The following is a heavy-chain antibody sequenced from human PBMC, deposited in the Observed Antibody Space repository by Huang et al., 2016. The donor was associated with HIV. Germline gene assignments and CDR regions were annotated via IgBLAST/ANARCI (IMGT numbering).Heavy chain of an antibody. CDR2: FFYDGNT. D-gene: IGHD3-10*01. CDR3: AAMVREVISYFDY. CDR1: DGSISSSSYY. Sequence: QLQLQESGPGLVKPSETLSLTCTVSDGSISSSSYYWGWIRQPPGKGLEWIATFFYDGNTYYNPSLKSRVTSSVDTSKNQFSLNLSSVTAADTAVYYCAAMVREVISYFDYWGQGTLVTVSS. V-gene: IGHV4-39*01. J-gene: IGHJ4*02.